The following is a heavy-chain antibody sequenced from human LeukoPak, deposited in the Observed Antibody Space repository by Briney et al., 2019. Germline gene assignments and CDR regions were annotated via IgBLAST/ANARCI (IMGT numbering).Heavy chain of an antibody. V-gene: IGHV4-34*01. CDR1: AGSFSGYY. D-gene: IGHD3-22*01. CDR2: INHSGST. Sequence: PSETLSLTCAVYAGSFSGYYWSWIRQPPGKGLEWIGEINHSGSTNYNPSLKSRVTISVDTSKNQFSLKLSSVTAADTAVYYCARRPGSYYYDSSGYYYPYYYYMDVWGKGTTVTVSS. J-gene: IGHJ6*03. CDR3: ARRPGSYYYDSSGYYYPYYYYMDV.